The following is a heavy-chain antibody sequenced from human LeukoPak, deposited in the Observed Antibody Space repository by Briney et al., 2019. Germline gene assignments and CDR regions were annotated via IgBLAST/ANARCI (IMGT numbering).Heavy chain of an antibody. V-gene: IGHV3-23*01. Sequence: PGGSLRLSCAASGFTFSTYAMSWVRQAPGKGLEWVSGISGSGGGTYYADSVKGRFTISRDNSKNTLYLQMNSLRAEDTAVYYCAKDEYCSSASCYNWFDPWGQGSLVTVSS. CDR1: GFTFSTYA. J-gene: IGHJ5*02. CDR3: AKDEYCSSASCYNWFDP. D-gene: IGHD2-2*01. CDR2: ISGSGGGT.